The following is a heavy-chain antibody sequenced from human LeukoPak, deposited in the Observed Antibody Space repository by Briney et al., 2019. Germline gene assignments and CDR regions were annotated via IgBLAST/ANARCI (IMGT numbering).Heavy chain of an antibody. CDR3: AKELEVTTYYYYYMDV. CDR2: ISWNSGSI. Sequence: PGGSLRLSCAASGFTFDDYAMHWVRQAPGKGLEWVSGISWNSGSIGYADSVKGRFTISRDNSKNTLYLQMNSLRAEDTAVYYCAKELEVTTYYYYYMDVWGKGTTVTISS. D-gene: IGHD4-17*01. CDR1: GFTFDDYA. J-gene: IGHJ6*03. V-gene: IGHV3-9*01.